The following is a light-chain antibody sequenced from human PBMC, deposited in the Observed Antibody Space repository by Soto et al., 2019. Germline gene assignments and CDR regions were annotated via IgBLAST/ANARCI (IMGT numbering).Light chain of an antibody. CDR3: QQYGSSYPWT. Sequence: EIVLTQSPGTLSLSPLEGGDLXCRASQSVSSNYLAWYQQKPGQAPRLLIYGASSRATGIPDRFSGSGSGTDFTLTIRRLEPEDFAVYYCQQYGSSYPWTFGQGTKVDIK. CDR1: QSVSSNY. V-gene: IGKV3-20*01. CDR2: GAS. J-gene: IGKJ1*01.